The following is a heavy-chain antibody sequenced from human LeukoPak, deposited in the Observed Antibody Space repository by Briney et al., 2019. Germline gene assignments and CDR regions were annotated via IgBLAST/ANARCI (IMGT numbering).Heavy chain of an antibody. Sequence: SQTLSITCAISGDSISSNSAEWNWIRQSPSRGLEWLRRTYYRSKWYNDYAVSVKSRITINPDTSKNQFSLQLNSVTPEDTAVYYCARAGWGGWYGFDYWGQGTLVTVSS. CDR1: GDSISSNSAE. D-gene: IGHD6-19*01. CDR3: ARAGWGGWYGFDY. CDR2: TYYRSKWYN. V-gene: IGHV6-1*01. J-gene: IGHJ4*02.